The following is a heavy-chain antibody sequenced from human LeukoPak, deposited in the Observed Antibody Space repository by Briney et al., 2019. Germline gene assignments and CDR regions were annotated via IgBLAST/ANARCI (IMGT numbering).Heavy chain of an antibody. D-gene: IGHD1-26*01. J-gene: IGHJ4*02. Sequence: GGSLRLSCAASGFTFSSYGMSWVRQARGKGLEGVVFISSKGYGRKSAYAASLRGRFTIYSDDYKIIGNLQMNSLKSEDTASYYCTRGRIATHDYWGQGTLVSVSS. CDR3: TRGRIATHDY. CDR1: GFTFSSYG. V-gene: IGHV3-49*04. CDR2: ISSKGYGRKS.